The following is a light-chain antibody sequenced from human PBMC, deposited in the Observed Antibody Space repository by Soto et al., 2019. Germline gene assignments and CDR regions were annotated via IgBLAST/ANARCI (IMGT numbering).Light chain of an antibody. CDR2: ETS. CDR3: QQYYSYRT. J-gene: IGKJ5*01. Sequence: EIVMTQSPDTVSVSPGEGAELSCRASQSVGSRVAWYQQKFGQPPRLLIYETSTRANGIPARFSGSGSGTDFTLTISCLQSEDFATYYCQQYYSYRTFGQGTRLEIK. V-gene: IGKV3-15*01. CDR1: QSVGSR.